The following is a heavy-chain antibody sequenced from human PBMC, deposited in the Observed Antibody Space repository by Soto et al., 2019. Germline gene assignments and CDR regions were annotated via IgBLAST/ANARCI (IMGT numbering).Heavy chain of an antibody. CDR1: GFTFSSYA. Sequence: GGSLRLSCAASGFTFSSYAMSWVRQAPGKGLEWVSAISGSGGSTYYADSVKGRFTISRDNSKNTLYLQMNSLRAEDTAVYYCAKDSLGDFWSGYPSNWFDPWGQGTLVTVSS. V-gene: IGHV3-23*01. J-gene: IGHJ5*02. D-gene: IGHD3-3*01. CDR3: AKDSLGDFWSGYPSNWFDP. CDR2: ISGSGGST.